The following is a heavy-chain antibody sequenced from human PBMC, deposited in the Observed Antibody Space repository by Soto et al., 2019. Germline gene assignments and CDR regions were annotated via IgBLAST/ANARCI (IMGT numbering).Heavy chain of an antibody. CDR2: IYYSGST. CDR3: ARGGGYNTAFDY. D-gene: IGHD5-12*01. V-gene: IGHV4-31*03. J-gene: IGHJ4*02. CDR1: GGSISSGGYY. Sequence: PSETLSLTCTVSGGSISSGGYYWSWIRQHPGKGLEWIGYIYYSGSTYYKPSLKSRVTISVDTSKNQFSLKLSSVTAADAAVYYCARGGGYNTAFDYXGQGTLVTVSS.